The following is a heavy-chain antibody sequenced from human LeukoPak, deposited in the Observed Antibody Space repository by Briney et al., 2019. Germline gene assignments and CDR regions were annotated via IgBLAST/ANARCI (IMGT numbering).Heavy chain of an antibody. CDR1: GYTFTGYY. CDR2: INPNSGGT. V-gene: IGHV1-2*02. D-gene: IGHD3-10*01. Sequence: ASVTVSCKASGYTFTGYYMHWVRQAPGQGLEWMGWINPNSGGTNYAQKFQGRVTMTRDTSISTAYMELSRLSSDDTAVYYCARERITMVRGVIRALDYWGQGTLVTVSS. CDR3: ARERITMVRGVIRALDY. J-gene: IGHJ4*02.